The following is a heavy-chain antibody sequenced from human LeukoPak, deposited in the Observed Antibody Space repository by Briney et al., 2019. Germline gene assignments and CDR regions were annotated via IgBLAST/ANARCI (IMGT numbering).Heavy chain of an antibody. J-gene: IGHJ5*01. CDR2: IIPIFGTA. CDR3: ARDLNTPRWFDS. Sequence: GASVKVSCKASGGTFSSYAISWARQAPGQGLEWMGGIIPIFGTANYAQKFQGRVTITADESTSTAYMELSSLRSEDTAVYYCARDLNTPRWFDSWGQGTLVTVSS. V-gene: IGHV1-69*13. CDR1: GGTFSSYA.